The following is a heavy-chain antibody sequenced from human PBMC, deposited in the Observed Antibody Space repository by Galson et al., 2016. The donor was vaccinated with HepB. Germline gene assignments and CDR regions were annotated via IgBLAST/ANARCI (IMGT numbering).Heavy chain of an antibody. CDR1: GYTFNRFD. CDR3: ARTLWVDADAFEI. D-gene: IGHD2-21*01. J-gene: IGHJ3*02. V-gene: IGHV1-2*06. CDR2: ISPDGGAT. Sequence: SVKVSCKASGYTFNRFDIHWVRQAPGEGLEWMGPISPDGGATEYQQRFQGRVALTTDTSISTVYMELSRLRFDDTAVYYCARTLWVDADAFEIWGQGPVGTVSS.